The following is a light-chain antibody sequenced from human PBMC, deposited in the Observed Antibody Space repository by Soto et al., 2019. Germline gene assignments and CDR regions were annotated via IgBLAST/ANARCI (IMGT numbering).Light chain of an antibody. V-gene: IGLV1-40*01. CDR2: GNN. Sequence: QSVLTQPPSVSGAPGQRVTISCTGSSSNIGAGYGVHWYQQLPGTAPKLLIFGNNNRPSGVPDRFSGSKSGTSASLAITGLQADDDADYYCQSYDSSLSGMLFGGGTKLTVL. J-gene: IGLJ2*01. CDR1: SSNIGAGYG. CDR3: QSYDSSLSGML.